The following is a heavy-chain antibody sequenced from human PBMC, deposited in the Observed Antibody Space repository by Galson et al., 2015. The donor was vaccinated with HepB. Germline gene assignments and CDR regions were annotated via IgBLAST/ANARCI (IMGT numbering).Heavy chain of an antibody. D-gene: IGHD3-22*01. CDR3: AKPPDYYDSSGYSSSAYWYFDL. CDR1: GVTFSGYA. V-gene: IGHV3-23*01. CDR2: ISGSGGST. Sequence: SLRLSCAASGVTFSGYAMSWVRQAPGKGLEWVSAISGSGGSTYYADSVQGRFTISRDNSKNTLYLQMNSLRAEDTAVYYCAKPPDYYDSSGYSSSAYWYFDLWGRGTLVTVSS. J-gene: IGHJ2*01.